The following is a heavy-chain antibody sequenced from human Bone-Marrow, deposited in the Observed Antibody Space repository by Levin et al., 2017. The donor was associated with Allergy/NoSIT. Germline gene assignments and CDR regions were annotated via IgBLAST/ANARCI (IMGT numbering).Heavy chain of an antibody. CDR2: ISGYNGNT. J-gene: IGHJ4*02. Sequence: PGESLKISCKPSGYTFRNYDITWVRQAPGQGLEWMGWISGYNGNTNYAQKVQGRVTMTTDTSTSTAYMELRSLRSDDTAVYYCTRGSGSSSSGLGYWGQGTLVTVSS. D-gene: IGHD3-10*01. V-gene: IGHV1-18*01. CDR3: TRGSGSSSSGLGY. CDR1: GYTFRNYD.